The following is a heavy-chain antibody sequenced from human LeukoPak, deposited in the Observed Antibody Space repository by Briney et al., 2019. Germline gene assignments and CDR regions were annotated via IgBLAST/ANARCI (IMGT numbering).Heavy chain of an antibody. J-gene: IGHJ4*02. CDR2: ISSDGSNK. V-gene: IGHV3-30*18. D-gene: IGHD6-19*01. Sequence: PGGSLRLSCAASGFTFSSYSMNWVRQAPGKGLEWVAVISSDGSNKYYADSVKGRFTISRDNSKNTLYLQVNSLRAEDTAVYYCAKDRGSGYLDYWGQGTLVTVSS. CDR3: AKDRGSGYLDY. CDR1: GFTFSSYS.